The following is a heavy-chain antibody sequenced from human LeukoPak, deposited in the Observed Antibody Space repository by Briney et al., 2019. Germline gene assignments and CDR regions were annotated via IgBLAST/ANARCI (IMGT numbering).Heavy chain of an antibody. V-gene: IGHV3-23*01. CDR3: AKVGPKSYFASGSYSDY. CDR2: ISVSDSGT. CDR1: GFTVSSNY. D-gene: IGHD3-10*01. Sequence: GGSLRLSCAASGFTVSSNYMSWVRQAPGKGLEWVSIISVSDSGTHYADSVKGRFSVSRDTSKNTVYLQMNSLKAEDTATYYCAKVGPKSYFASGSYSDYWGQGTLVTVSS. J-gene: IGHJ4*02.